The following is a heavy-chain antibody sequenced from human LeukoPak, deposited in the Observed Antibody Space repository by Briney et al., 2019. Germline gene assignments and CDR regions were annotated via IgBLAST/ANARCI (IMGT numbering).Heavy chain of an antibody. Sequence: PGGSLRLSCAASGFTFSDYYMTWIRLAPGKGLEWLAIIKEDGSQKYYATSVEGRITISRDNAKNSLWIQMDSLRAEDTAVYYCERYKSVYGGDFWGQGTLVTVSS. CDR2: IKEDGSQK. CDR3: ERYKSVYGGDF. J-gene: IGHJ4*02. D-gene: IGHD2-8*01. V-gene: IGHV3-7*01. CDR1: GFTFSDYY.